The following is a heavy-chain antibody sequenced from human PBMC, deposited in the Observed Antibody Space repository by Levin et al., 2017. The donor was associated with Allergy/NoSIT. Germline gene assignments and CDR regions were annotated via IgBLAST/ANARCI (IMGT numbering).Heavy chain of an antibody. D-gene: IGHD3-10*01. CDR2: VRSKPYGETT. CDR3: AKEMGRYYLDY. V-gene: IGHV3-49*04. CDR1: GFNFADYS. J-gene: IGHJ4*02. Sequence: PGGSLRLSCTTSGFNFADYSLNWVRQAPGKGLEWVGLVRSKPYGETTEYAASVKGRFTISRDDSNNIAYLQMSSLTTEDTAIYYCAKEMGRYYLDYWGQGTLVTVSS.